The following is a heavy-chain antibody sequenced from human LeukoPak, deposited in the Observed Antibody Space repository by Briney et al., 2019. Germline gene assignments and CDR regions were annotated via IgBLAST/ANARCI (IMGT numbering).Heavy chain of an antibody. D-gene: IGHD3-22*01. V-gene: IGHV3-23*01. CDR3: AKGSYYDSSGYYYFDS. CDR2: ICGSGTNS. Sequence: GSLRLSCAASGFTFTSYAMSLVRPAPGKGLELVSAICGSGTNSYYADSVKGRFTISRDNSKNTLYLQMNSLRAEDTAVYYCAKGSYYDSSGYYYFDSWGQGTLVTVSS. CDR1: GFTFTSYA. J-gene: IGHJ4*02.